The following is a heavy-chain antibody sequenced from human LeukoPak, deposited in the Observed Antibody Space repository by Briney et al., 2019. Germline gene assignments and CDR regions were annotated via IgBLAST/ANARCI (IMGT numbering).Heavy chain of an antibody. D-gene: IGHD3-3*01. Sequence: GESLKISCKGSGYSFTSYWIGWVRQMPGKGLEWMGIIYPGDSDTRSSPSFQGKVTISADKSISTAYLQWSSLKASDTAMYYCARIPYDFRSPFDYWDQGTLVTVSS. J-gene: IGHJ4*02. V-gene: IGHV5-51*01. CDR2: IYPGDSDT. CDR3: ARIPYDFRSPFDY. CDR1: GYSFTSYW.